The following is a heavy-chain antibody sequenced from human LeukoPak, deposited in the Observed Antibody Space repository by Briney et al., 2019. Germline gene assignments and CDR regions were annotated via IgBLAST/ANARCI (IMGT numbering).Heavy chain of an antibody. D-gene: IGHD5-12*01. CDR1: GGSISSGGYY. Sequence: SQTLSLTCTVSGGSISSGGYYWSWIRQHPGKGLEWIVYIYYSGSTYFNPSIKSRVTISVDTSKNQFSLKLSSVTAADTAVYYCARGVDIVATRFFYGMDVWGQGTTVTVSS. V-gene: IGHV4-31*03. CDR3: ARGVDIVATRFFYGMDV. J-gene: IGHJ6*02. CDR2: IYYSGST.